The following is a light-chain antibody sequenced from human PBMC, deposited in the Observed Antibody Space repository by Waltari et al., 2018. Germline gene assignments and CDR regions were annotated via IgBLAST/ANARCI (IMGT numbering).Light chain of an antibody. CDR3: QQFGSSVMYT. Sequence: EVVLTQSPGTLALSPGERATLSCRASQSVSRSRIAWYLHTPGQAPRLLIYGASGRATGIPDRFSGSVSGTDFTLTISRVEPEDFAVYYCQQFGSSVMYTFGQGTKLEIE. J-gene: IGKJ2*01. CDR1: QSVSRSR. V-gene: IGKV3-20*01. CDR2: GAS.